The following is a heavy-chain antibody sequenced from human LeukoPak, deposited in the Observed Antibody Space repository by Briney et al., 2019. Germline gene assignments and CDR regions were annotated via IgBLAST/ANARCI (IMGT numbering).Heavy chain of an antibody. D-gene: IGHD3-22*01. J-gene: IGHJ4*02. V-gene: IGHV3-30-3*01. CDR1: GFTFSSYA. CDR2: ISYDGSNK. CDR3: ARGGRYYYDSSGYYSY. Sequence: GGSLRLSCAASGFTFSSYAMHWVRQAPGKGLEWVAVISYDGSNKYYADSVKGRFTISRDNSKNTLYLRMNSLRAEDTAVYYCARGGRYYYDSSGYYSYWGQGTLVTVSS.